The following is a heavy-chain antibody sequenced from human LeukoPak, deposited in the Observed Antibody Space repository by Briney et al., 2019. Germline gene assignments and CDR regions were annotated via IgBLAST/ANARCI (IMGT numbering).Heavy chain of an antibody. CDR2: ISGSGVNT. Sequence: GETLRLSCAGSGFTFSNYGMGWVRQAPGKGLEWVSGISGSGVNTYYAGSVKGRFTISRDNSKNTVYLQMNSLRAEDTAVYYCAKDISLGDMAFDIWGQGTMVTVSS. CDR1: GFTFSNYG. V-gene: IGHV3-23*01. CDR3: AKDISLGDMAFDI. J-gene: IGHJ3*02. D-gene: IGHD2-15*01.